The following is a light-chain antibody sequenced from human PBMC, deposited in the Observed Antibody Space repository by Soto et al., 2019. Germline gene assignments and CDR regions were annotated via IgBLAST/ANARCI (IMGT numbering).Light chain of an antibody. J-gene: IGLJ3*02. CDR2: EAT. Sequence: QSALTQPASVSGSPGQSITISCDGTSSDVGGYDLVSWYQHHPGKVPKLIIYEATKRPSGVSHRFSGSKSVSTASLTISGLQAEDEAHYYCCAFAFSRVVFGGGTKLTVL. V-gene: IGLV2-23*01. CDR3: CAFAFSRVV. CDR1: SSDVGGYDL.